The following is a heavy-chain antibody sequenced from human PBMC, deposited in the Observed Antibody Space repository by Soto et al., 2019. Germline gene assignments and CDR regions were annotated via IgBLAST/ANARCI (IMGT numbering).Heavy chain of an antibody. Sequence: VGSLRLSCIASGFTFSSYAMTWVRQAPGKGLEWVSDISGSGGITYYADSVKGRFTISRDNSKNTLNLQMNSLRADDTAVYYCARARRGAPYYYTMDLWGQGTTVTVSS. V-gene: IGHV3-23*01. J-gene: IGHJ6*02. D-gene: IGHD3-10*01. CDR3: ARARRGAPYYYTMDL. CDR2: ISGSGGIT. CDR1: GFTFSSYA.